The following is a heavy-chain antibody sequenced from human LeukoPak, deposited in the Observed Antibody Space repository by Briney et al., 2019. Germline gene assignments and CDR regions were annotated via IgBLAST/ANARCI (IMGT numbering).Heavy chain of an antibody. CDR2: IYHSGYA. D-gene: IGHD5-18*01. Sequence: PSETLSLTCSVSGGSVSSNYWAWLRQPPGKGPEWIGYIYHSGYAKYNPSFKSRVTMSVDTSKSQFSLQLTSVTAADTAVYYCARDHEYSYGYAWGQGTLVTVSS. CDR3: ARDHEYSYGYA. V-gene: IGHV4-59*02. CDR1: GGSVSSNY. J-gene: IGHJ4*02.